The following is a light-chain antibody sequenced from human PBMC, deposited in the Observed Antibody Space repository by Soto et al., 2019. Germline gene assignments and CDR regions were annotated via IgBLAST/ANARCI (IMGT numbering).Light chain of an antibody. Sequence: EIVLTQSPATLSLSPGERATLSCRASQGVSSYLAWYQQKPGQAPRLLIYGASSRATGIPDRFSGSGSGTDFTLTISRLEPEDFAVYYCQQYGSSPGTFGQGTKVDI. J-gene: IGKJ1*01. CDR2: GAS. V-gene: IGKV3-20*01. CDR1: QGVSSY. CDR3: QQYGSSPGT.